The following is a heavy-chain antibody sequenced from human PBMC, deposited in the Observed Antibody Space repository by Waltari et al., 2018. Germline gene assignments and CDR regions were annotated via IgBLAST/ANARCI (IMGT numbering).Heavy chain of an antibody. V-gene: IGHV4-39*07. CDR2: IYYSGST. J-gene: IGHJ4*02. CDR1: GGSISSSSYY. Sequence: QLQLQESGPGLVKPSETLSLTCTVSGGSISSSSYYWGWIRQPPGKGLEWIGSIYYSGSTYYNPSLKSRVTISVDTSKNQFSLKLSSVTAADTAVYYCARGAHTIEYSSSSLWGYWGQGTLVTVSS. CDR3: ARGAHTIEYSSSSLWGY. D-gene: IGHD6-6*01.